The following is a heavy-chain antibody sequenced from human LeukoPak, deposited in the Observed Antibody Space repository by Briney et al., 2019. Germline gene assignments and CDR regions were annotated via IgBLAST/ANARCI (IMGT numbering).Heavy chain of an antibody. Sequence: ASVKISCKSSGYTFSSYWIGWVRQMPGKGLEWMGIIHPGDSDTRYSPSFQGQVTISADKSTSTVYLQWSSLKASDSAMYYCSRRGVGSDDYWGQGTLLIVSS. V-gene: IGHV5-51*01. CDR1: GYTFSSYW. CDR3: SRRGVGSDDY. J-gene: IGHJ4*02. D-gene: IGHD3-10*01. CDR2: IHPGDSDT.